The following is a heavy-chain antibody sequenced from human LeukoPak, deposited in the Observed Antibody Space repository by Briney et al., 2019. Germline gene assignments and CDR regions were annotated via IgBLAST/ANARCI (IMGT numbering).Heavy chain of an antibody. J-gene: IGHJ4*02. CDR1: GFTVSSNY. Sequence: GGSLRLSCAASGFTVSSNYMSWVRQAPGKGLEWVSYISSSGSAIYYADSVRGRFTISRDNGKNSLYLQMNSLGAEDSAIYYCARDPQRRDGYNHDYWGQGTLVTVPS. V-gene: IGHV3-11*01. D-gene: IGHD5-24*01. CDR2: ISSSGSAI. CDR3: ARDPQRRDGYNHDY.